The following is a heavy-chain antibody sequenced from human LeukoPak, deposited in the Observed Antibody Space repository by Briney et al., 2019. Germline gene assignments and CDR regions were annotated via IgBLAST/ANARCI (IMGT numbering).Heavy chain of an antibody. Sequence: SETLSLTCTVSGGSLSSYYWSWIRQPAGRGLEWIGRIDTSGNTNYKPSLKSRVTMSVDTSKNQFSLKLSSVTAADTAVYYCARYSATYGLDYWGQGTLVTVSS. CDR1: GGSLSSYY. D-gene: IGHD1-26*01. CDR2: IDTSGNT. CDR3: ARYSATYGLDY. J-gene: IGHJ4*02. V-gene: IGHV4-4*07.